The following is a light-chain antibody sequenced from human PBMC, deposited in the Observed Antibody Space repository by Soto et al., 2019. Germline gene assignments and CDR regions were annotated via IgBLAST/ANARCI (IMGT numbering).Light chain of an antibody. CDR1: QSVSSN. CDR2: GAS. Sequence: EIVMMQSTDTLSVSPGERATLSCRASQSVSSNLAWYQQKPGQAPRLLIYGASSRATGIPDRFSGSGSGTDFTLTISRLEPEDFAAYYCQQYGSSPITFGQGTRLEIK. CDR3: QQYGSSPIT. V-gene: IGKV3-20*01. J-gene: IGKJ5*01.